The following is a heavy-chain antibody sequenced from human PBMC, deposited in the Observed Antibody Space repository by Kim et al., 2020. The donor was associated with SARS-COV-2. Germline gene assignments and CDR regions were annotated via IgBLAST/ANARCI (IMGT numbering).Heavy chain of an antibody. V-gene: IGHV3-30*04. CDR2: ISYDGSNK. CDR1: GFTFSSYA. J-gene: IGHJ5*02. CDR3: ARAGVEFDWLWYNWFDP. Sequence: GGSLRLSCAASGFTFSSYAMHWVRQAPGKGLEWVAVISYDGSNKYYADSVKGRFTISRDNSKNTLYLQMNSLRAEDTAVYYCARAGVEFDWLWYNWFDPWGQGTLVTVSS. D-gene: IGHD3-9*01.